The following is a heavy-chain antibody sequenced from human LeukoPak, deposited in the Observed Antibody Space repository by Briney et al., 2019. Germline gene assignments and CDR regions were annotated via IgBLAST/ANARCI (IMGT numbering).Heavy chain of an antibody. D-gene: IGHD6-6*01. CDR2: ISAYNGYT. CDR1: GYTFPSYG. V-gene: IGHV1-18*01. J-gene: IGHJ5*02. Sequence: GASVKVSCKASGYTFPSYGISWVRQAPGQGLEWMGWISAYNGYTHYAQKLQGRVTMTTDTSTSTAYMELRSLRSDDTAVYYCARDLLDSSSSYNWFDPWGQGTLVTVSS. CDR3: ARDLLDSSSSYNWFDP.